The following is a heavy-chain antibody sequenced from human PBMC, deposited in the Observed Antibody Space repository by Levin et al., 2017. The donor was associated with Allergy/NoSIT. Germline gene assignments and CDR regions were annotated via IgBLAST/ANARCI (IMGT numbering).Heavy chain of an antibody. CDR1: GFTFSSYG. Sequence: TGGSLRLSCAASGFTFSSYGMHWVRQAPGKGPEWVAVISYDGNNKYYADSVKGRFTISRDNSKNTLYLQMNSLRAEDTAVFYCAKTLKPLYSSAYYSPYYYGMDVWGQGTTLTVSS. V-gene: IGHV3-30*18. CDR3: AKTLKPLYSSAYYSPYYYGMDV. D-gene: IGHD6-19*01. J-gene: IGHJ6*02. CDR2: ISYDGNNK.